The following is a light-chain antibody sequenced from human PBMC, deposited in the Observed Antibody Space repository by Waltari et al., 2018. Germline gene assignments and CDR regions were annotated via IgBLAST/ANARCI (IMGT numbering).Light chain of an antibody. CDR2: GAS. Sequence: EIVLTQSPGTMSLSQGERATLSCRASQSVSSSYLAWYQQKPGQAPRLLIYGASSRATVIPDRFSGSGSGTDFTLTISRLEPEDFAVYYCQQYGSSPRTFGQGTKVEIK. J-gene: IGKJ1*01. CDR3: QQYGSSPRT. CDR1: QSVSSSY. V-gene: IGKV3-20*01.